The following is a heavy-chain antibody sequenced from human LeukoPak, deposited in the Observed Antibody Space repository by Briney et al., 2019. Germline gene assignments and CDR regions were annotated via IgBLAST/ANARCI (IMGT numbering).Heavy chain of an antibody. CDR1: GGSISSYY. CDR2: IYTSGST. Sequence: SETLSLTCTVSGGSISSYYWSWIRQPAGKGLEWIGRIYTSGSTNYNPSLKSRVTMSVDTSKNQFSLKLSSVTAADTAVYYCARDRGIAAPYYYGMDVWGQGTTVTVSS. V-gene: IGHV4-4*07. CDR3: ARDRGIAAPYYYGMDV. D-gene: IGHD6-13*01. J-gene: IGHJ6*02.